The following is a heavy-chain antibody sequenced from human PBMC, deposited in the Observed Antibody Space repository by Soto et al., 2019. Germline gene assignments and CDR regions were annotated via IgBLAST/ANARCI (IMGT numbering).Heavy chain of an antibody. V-gene: IGHV4-39*01. CDR3: ARQEEIMMTFGGVIVVSPFDS. D-gene: IGHD3-16*02. CDR2: IYYSGST. CDR1: GGSISSTSYY. Sequence: SETLSLTCTVSGGSISSTSYYWGWLRQPPGKGLEGFGSIYYSGSTYYNPSLKSRVTIYVDTSKNQFSLKLSSVTAADTAVYYCARQEEIMMTFGGVIVVSPFDSWGQGTLVTVSS. J-gene: IGHJ4*02.